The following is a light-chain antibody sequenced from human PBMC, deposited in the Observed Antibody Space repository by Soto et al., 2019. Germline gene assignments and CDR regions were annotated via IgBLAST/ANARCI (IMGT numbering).Light chain of an antibody. J-gene: IGKJ2*01. Sequence: EIVLTRSPGTLSLSPGERATLSCRASQSVSASFLAWYQQKPGQAPRLLIYGASSRATGIPDRFSGGGSETDFTLTISRLEPEDFAVYYCQQYGTSPPEYTFGQGTKLEIK. CDR1: QSVSASF. CDR2: GAS. CDR3: QQYGTSPPEYT. V-gene: IGKV3-20*01.